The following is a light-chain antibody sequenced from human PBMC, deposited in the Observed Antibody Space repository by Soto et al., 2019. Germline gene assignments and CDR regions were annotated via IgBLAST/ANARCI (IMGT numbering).Light chain of an antibody. CDR3: QQLIIWRPLT. CDR2: DAS. CDR1: QSVSSD. Sequence: EIWLKRSPATLSVSPGERATFSCRASQSVSSDLVWYQQKPGQAPRLLIYDASNRATGIPARFSGSGSGTDFTLNISSLEPEDFAVYYCQQLIIWRPLTCCGG. V-gene: IGKV3-11*01. J-gene: IGKJ4*01.